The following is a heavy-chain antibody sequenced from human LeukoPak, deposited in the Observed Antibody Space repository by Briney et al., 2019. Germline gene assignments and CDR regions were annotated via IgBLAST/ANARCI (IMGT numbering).Heavy chain of an antibody. CDR3: ARGDTRYKEFPH. V-gene: IGHV3-74*01. D-gene: IGHD3-9*01. Sequence: GGSLRLSCAASGFTFSDYWMHWVRLAPDEGLVWVSRISGDGSTTDYADSVKGRFTISRDSAKSTLYLHMNSLRAEDTAIYYCARGDTRYKEFPHWGQGTLVTVSS. CDR1: GFTFSDYW. CDR2: ISGDGSTT. J-gene: IGHJ1*01.